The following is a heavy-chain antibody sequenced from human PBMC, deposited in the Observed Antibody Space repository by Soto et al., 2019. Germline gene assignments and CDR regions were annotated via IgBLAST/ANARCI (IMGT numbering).Heavy chain of an antibody. CDR3: VARYCSSTTCYQVDY. D-gene: IGHD2-2*01. CDR2: ISSTGGST. Sequence: GGSLRLSCSASGFTFTNYAIHWMRQAPGKGLEYVSAISSTGGSTYYADSVKGRFTISRDNSKNTVYLQMSSLRSEDSAVYHCVARYCSSTTCYQVDYWGQGTLVTVSS. V-gene: IGHV3-64D*06. CDR1: GFTFTNYA. J-gene: IGHJ4*02.